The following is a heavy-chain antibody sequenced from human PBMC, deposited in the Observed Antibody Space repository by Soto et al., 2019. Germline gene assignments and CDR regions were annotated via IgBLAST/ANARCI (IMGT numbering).Heavy chain of an antibody. CDR1: GGSISSSTFY. D-gene: IGHD3-9*01. CDR2: VYYDGTT. CDR3: ARASYYDILAEPAGFDY. V-gene: IGHV4-39*07. Sequence: PSETLSLTCTVSGGSISSSTFYWGWIRQPPGMGLEWIGSVYYDGTTYYNPSLRSRVTISVDTSKNQFSLKLSSVTAADTAVYYFARASYYDILAEPAGFDYWGQGTLVTVSS. J-gene: IGHJ4*02.